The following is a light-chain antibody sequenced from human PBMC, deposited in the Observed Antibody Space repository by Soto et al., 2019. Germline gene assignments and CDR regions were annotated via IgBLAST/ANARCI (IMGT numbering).Light chain of an antibody. CDR2: DVS. Sequence: QSVLTQPAFVSGSPGQSITISCTGTSSDVGGYNYVSWYQHHPGKAPKLMIYDVSNRPSGVSNRFSGSKSGNTASLTISGLQPEDEADYYCCSYTTSNTRQIVFGTGTKSPS. J-gene: IGLJ1*01. V-gene: IGLV2-14*03. CDR1: SSDVGGYNY. CDR3: CSYTTSNTRQIV.